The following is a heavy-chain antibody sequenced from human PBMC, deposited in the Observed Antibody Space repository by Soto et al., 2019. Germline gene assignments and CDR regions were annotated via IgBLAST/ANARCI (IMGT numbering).Heavy chain of an antibody. CDR1: GGTFSSYA. D-gene: IGHD1-26*01. CDR2: IIPIFGTA. V-gene: IGHV1-69*13. J-gene: IGHJ3*02. Sequence: ASVKVSCKASGGTFSSYAISRVRQAPGQGLEWMGGIIPIFGTANYAQKFQGRVTITADESTSTAYMELSSLRSEDTAVYYCARGVGYSGSYAPVVLVFDIWGQGTMVTVSS. CDR3: ARGVGYSGSYAPVVLVFDI.